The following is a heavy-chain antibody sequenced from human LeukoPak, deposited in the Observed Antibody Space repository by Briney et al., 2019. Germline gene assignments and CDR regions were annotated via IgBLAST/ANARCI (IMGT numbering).Heavy chain of an antibody. J-gene: IGHJ4*02. CDR3: ARSDSDILTGALDY. CDR2: ISSSSSYI. D-gene: IGHD3-9*01. Sequence: GGSLRLSCAASGFTFSSYSMNWVRQAPGKGLEWVSSISSSSSYIYYADSVKGRFTISRDNAKNSLYLQMNSLRAEDTAVYYCARSDSDILTGALDYWGQGTLVTVSS. CDR1: GFTFSSYS. V-gene: IGHV3-21*01.